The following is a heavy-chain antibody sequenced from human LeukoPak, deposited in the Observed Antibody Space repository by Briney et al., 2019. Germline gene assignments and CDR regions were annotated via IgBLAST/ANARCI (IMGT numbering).Heavy chain of an antibody. J-gene: IGHJ4*02. D-gene: IGHD1-26*01. CDR2: IYYSGGT. CDR1: GGSISSYY. CDR3: ARHGMGARGDFDY. Sequence: SETLSLTCTVSGGSISSYYWSWIRQPPGKGLEWIGYIYYSGGTNYNASLKSRVTISVDTSKNQFSLKLSSVTAADTAVFYCARHGMGARGDFDYWGQGTLVSVSS. V-gene: IGHV4-59*08.